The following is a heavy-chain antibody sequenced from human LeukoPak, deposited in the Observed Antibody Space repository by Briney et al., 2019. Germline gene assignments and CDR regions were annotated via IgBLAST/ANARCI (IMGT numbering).Heavy chain of an antibody. J-gene: IGHJ1*01. CDR2: IYYSGST. CDR3: ARDRDYSRALFQH. CDR1: GGSISSGGYY. D-gene: IGHD4-17*01. Sequence: SETLSLTCTVSGGSISSGGYYWSWIRQHPGKGLEWIGFIYYSGSTYYNPSLKSRVTISVDTSKNQFSLKLSSVTAADTAVYYCARDRDYSRALFQHWGQGTLVTVSS. V-gene: IGHV4-31*03.